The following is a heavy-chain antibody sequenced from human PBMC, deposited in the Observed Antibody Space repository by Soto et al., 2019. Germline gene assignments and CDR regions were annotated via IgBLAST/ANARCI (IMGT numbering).Heavy chain of an antibody. CDR2: SIPILGLA. Sequence: QVQLVQSGAEVKKPGSSVKVSCKASVGTFSTHTISWVRQAPGQGLEWMGRSIPILGLANYAQKFQGRVTTPAEQSTNTAYMDLSHLRADTTPVYSCASAVPVVVLVHSCSVMAVWGQGTTVTLSS. J-gene: IGHJ6*02. CDR3: ASAVPVVVLVHSCSVMAV. CDR1: VGTFSTHT. D-gene: IGHD2-15*01. V-gene: IGHV1-69*02.